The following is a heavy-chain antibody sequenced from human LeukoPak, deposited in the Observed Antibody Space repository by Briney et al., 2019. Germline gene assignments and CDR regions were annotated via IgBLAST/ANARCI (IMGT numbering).Heavy chain of an antibody. CDR2: IWYDGSNK. Sequence: GGSLRLSCAGSGFTFSSYGMHWVRQAPGKGLEWVAVIWYDGSNKYYADSVKGRFTISRDNSKNTLYLQMNSLRAEDTAVYYCAKDIYYYDSSGYLNWGQGTLVTVSS. CDR3: AKDIYYYDSSGYLN. D-gene: IGHD3-22*01. V-gene: IGHV3-33*06. CDR1: GFTFSSYG. J-gene: IGHJ4*02.